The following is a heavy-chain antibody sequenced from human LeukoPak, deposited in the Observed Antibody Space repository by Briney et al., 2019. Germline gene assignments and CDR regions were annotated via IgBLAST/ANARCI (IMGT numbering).Heavy chain of an antibody. Sequence: PGGTLRLSCAVSGFTFSNAWLSWVRQAPGKGLEWVGGIKSKTDGGTTDYAAPTKRRFTISRDDSKNTLYLQMNSLKTEDTAVYYCTTNSITIFGVVTDYWGEGTLVTVSS. D-gene: IGHD3-3*01. J-gene: IGHJ4*02. CDR1: GFTFSNAW. V-gene: IGHV3-15*01. CDR3: TTNSITIFGVVTDY. CDR2: IKSKTDGGTT.